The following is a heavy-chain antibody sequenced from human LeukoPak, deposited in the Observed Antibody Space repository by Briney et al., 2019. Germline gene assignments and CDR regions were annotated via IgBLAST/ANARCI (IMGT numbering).Heavy chain of an antibody. Sequence: GGSLRLSCAASGFTFSRYSVNWVRQAPGKGLEWVSFITSSSIHVKYADSVRGRFTISRDNAKNSLYLQMNSLRAEDTAVYYCARSTMVRGVTNWFDPWGQGTLVTVSS. V-gene: IGHV3-21*01. J-gene: IGHJ5*02. CDR1: GFTFSRYS. D-gene: IGHD3-10*01. CDR2: ITSSSIHV. CDR3: ARSTMVRGVTNWFDP.